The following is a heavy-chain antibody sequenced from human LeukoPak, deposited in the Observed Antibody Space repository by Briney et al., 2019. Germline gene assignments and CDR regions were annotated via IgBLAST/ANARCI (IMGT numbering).Heavy chain of an antibody. CDR1: GFTLSSYG. J-gene: IGHJ4*02. CDR3: ARDLTDDFWSGYHFDY. V-gene: IGHV3-21*01. Sequence: GGSLRLSCAASGFTLSSYGMNWVSQAPGKGMEWVSSISSSSNYIYYADSVKGRFTISRDNAKNSLYLQMNSLRAEDTAVYYCARDLTDDFWSGYHFDYWGQGTLVTVSS. CDR2: ISSSSNYI. D-gene: IGHD3-3*01.